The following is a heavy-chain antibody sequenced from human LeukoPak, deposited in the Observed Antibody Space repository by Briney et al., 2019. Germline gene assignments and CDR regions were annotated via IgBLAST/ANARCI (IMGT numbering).Heavy chain of an antibody. CDR3: AGQLWLSEVSGFDY. CDR2: INPNSGGT. J-gene: IGHJ4*02. CDR1: GYTFTGYY. V-gene: IGHV1-2*02. D-gene: IGHD5-18*01. Sequence: ASVKVSCKASGYTFTGYYMHWVRQAPGQGLEWMGWINPNSGGTNYAQKFQGRVTMTRDTSISTAYMELSRLGSDDTAVYYCAGQLWLSEVSGFDYWGQGTLVTVSS.